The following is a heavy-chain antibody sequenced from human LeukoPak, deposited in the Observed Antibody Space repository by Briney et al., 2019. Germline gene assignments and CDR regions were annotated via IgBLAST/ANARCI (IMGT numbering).Heavy chain of an antibody. J-gene: IGHJ4*02. CDR2: INHSGST. D-gene: IGHD5-18*01. Sequence: GSLRLSCAASGFTFRSHDMSWVRQAPGKGLEWIGEINHSGSTNYNPSLKSRVTISVDTSKNQFSLKLSSVTAADTAVYYCARNGRGAAMVRRFDYWGQGTLVTVSS. CDR3: ARNGRGAAMVRRFDY. CDR1: GFTFRSHD. V-gene: IGHV4-34*01.